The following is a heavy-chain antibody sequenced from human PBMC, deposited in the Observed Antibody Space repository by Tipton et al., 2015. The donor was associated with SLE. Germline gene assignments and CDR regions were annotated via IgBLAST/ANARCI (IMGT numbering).Heavy chain of an antibody. J-gene: IGHJ3*02. CDR2: IHTSEGT. D-gene: IGHD3-16*01. Sequence: LRLSCTVSAGFIRSHFWNWLRQPAGKGLEWIGRIHTSEGTNYNPSLKSRVAMSIDTSKNQFSLNLNSVTAADTAVYYCARENYAESRGIWGQGTMVTVSS. CDR1: AGFIRSHF. V-gene: IGHV4-4*07. CDR3: ARENYAESRGI.